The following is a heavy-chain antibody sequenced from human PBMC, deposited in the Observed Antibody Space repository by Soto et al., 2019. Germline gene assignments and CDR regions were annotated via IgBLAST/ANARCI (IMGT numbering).Heavy chain of an antibody. CDR2: ISSNGGST. Sequence: GGSLRLSCAASGFTFSSYAMHWVRQAPGKGLEYVSAISSNGGSTYYANSVKGRFTISRDNSKNTLYLQMGSLRAEDMAVYYCARVMGGASGIYDYWGQGTLVTVSS. V-gene: IGHV3-64*01. CDR1: GFTFSSYA. CDR3: ARVMGGASGIYDY. D-gene: IGHD1-26*01. J-gene: IGHJ4*02.